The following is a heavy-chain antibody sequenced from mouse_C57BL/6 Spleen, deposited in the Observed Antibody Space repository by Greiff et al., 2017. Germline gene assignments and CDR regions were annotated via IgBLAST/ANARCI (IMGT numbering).Heavy chain of an antibody. Sequence: QVQLQQPGAELVKPGASVKLSCKASGYTFTSYWMHWVKQRPGQGLEWIGMIHPNSGSTNYNEKFKSKATLTVDKSSSTAYMQLSSLTSEDSAVYYCARPYVLAMHSRGQGAPGPASS. V-gene: IGHV1-64*01. J-gene: IGHJ4*01. CDR1: GYTFTSYW. CDR2: IHPNSGST. CDR3: ARPYVLAMHS.